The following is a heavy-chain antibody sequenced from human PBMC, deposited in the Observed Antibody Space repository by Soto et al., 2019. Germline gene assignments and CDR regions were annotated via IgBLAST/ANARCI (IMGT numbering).Heavy chain of an antibody. Sequence: SETLSLTCTVSGGSISSSSYYWGWIRQPPGKGLEWIGSIYYSGSTYYNPSLKRRVTISVDTSKNQFSLKLSPVTAADTAVDYCARHLNMGKLRWFDPWGQGTLVTVSS. D-gene: IGHD3-16*01. V-gene: IGHV4-39*01. J-gene: IGHJ5*02. CDR3: ARHLNMGKLRWFDP. CDR2: IYYSGST. CDR1: GGSISSSSYY.